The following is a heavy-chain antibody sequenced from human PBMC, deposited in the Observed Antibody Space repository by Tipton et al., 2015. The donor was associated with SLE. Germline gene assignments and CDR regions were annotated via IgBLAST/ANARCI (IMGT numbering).Heavy chain of an antibody. CDR1: GGSIRSGGYH. CDR2: IYYSGST. D-gene: IGHD2-2*01. J-gene: IGHJ3*02. Sequence: GLVKPSQTLSLTCTVSGGSIRSGGYHWTWIRQHPGKGLEWIGYIYYSGSTTYNPSLKSRVIISVDTSKNQFSLRLSSVTAADTAIYYCARGEYCSSSDCRRLPFDIWGLGTLLTVSA. V-gene: IGHV4-61*08. CDR3: ARGEYCSSSDCRRLPFDI.